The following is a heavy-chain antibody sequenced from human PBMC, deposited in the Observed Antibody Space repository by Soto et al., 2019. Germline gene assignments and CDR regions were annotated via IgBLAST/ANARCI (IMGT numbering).Heavy chain of an antibody. V-gene: IGHV3-30*18. CDR3: AKDIRFLEWLTARYYYYYGMDV. CDR1: GFTFSSYG. J-gene: IGHJ6*02. D-gene: IGHD3-3*01. CDR2: ISYDGSNK. Sequence: PGGSLRLSCAASGFTFSSYGMHWVRQAPGKGLEWVAVISYDGSNKYYADSVKGRFTISRDNSKNTLYLQMNSLRAEDTAVYYCAKDIRFLEWLTARYYYYYGMDVWGQGTTVTVSS.